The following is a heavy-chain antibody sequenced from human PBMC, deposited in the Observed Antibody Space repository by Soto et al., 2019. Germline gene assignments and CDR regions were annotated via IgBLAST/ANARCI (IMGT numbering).Heavy chain of an antibody. CDR2: ISYDGCNK. CDR1: GFTFSSYG. Sequence: GGSLRLSCAASGFTFSSYGMHWVRQAPGKGLEWVAVISYDGCNKYYADSVKGRFTISRDNSKNTLYQQMNSLRAEDTAVYYCAKSYYDSRSSVGYYYGMDVWGQGTTVTVSS. D-gene: IGHD3-22*01. V-gene: IGHV3-30*18. CDR3: AKSYYDSRSSVGYYYGMDV. J-gene: IGHJ6*02.